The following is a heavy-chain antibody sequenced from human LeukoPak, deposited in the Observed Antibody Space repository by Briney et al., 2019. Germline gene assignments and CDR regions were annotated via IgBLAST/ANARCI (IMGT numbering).Heavy chain of an antibody. CDR1: GGTFRSYA. J-gene: IGHJ4*02. D-gene: IGHD6-13*01. CDR2: IIPIFGTA. V-gene: IGHV1-69*05. CDR3: ARERPPGDSSSWFLEGYFDI. Sequence: GASVKVSCKASGGTFRSYAITWVRQAPGQGLEWMGRIIPIFGTANYAQKFQGRVTITTDESTSTAYMELSTLRSDDTAVYYCARERPPGDSSSWFLEGYFDIWGQGTLVTVSS.